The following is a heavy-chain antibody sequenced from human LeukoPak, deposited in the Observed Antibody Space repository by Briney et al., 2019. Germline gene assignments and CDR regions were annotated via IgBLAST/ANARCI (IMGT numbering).Heavy chain of an antibody. V-gene: IGHV3-30-3*01. CDR1: GFTFSSYA. J-gene: IGHJ4*02. D-gene: IGHD3-22*01. CDR2: ISYGGSNK. Sequence: GGSLRLSCAASGFTFSSYAMHWVRQAPGKGLEWVAVISYGGSNKYYADSVKGRFTISRDNSKNTLYLQMNSLRAEDTAVYYCARDDDSSGYSYWGQGTLVTVSS. CDR3: ARDDDSSGYSY.